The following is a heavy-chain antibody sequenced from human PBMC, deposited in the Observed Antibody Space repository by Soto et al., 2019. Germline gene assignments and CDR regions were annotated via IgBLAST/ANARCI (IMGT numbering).Heavy chain of an antibody. CDR3: ARGGGVGVAGSAAFDM. CDR2: INPATGAA. V-gene: IGHV1-2*02. J-gene: IGHJ3*02. CDR1: GYPVTAYY. Sequence: QLHLVQSGAVVKKPGASVTVSCSASGYPVTAYYMHWVRQAPGRGLEWMGGINPATGAAKYTQTFQGRVTVTRDTFTGTGFMALSGLKSVEKAVFYCARGGGVGVAGSAAFDMWGQGTVVTVSS. D-gene: IGHD3-3*01.